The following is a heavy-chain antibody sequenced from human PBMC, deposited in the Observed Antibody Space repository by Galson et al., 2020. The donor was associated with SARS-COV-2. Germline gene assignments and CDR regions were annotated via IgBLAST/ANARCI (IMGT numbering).Heavy chain of an antibody. Sequence: GESLKISCIGSGFSFSDYWMSWVRQAPGKGLEWVANIKGDGSQKYYVDSVQGRFTISRDNAKNSVYLQMNNLRVEDTAVYYCVRVGWGVWGLPYYFDSWGQGTLVTVSS. CDR2: IKGDGSQK. CDR3: VRVGWGVWGLPYYFDS. D-gene: IGHD3-16*01. CDR1: GFSFSDYW. V-gene: IGHV3-7*01. J-gene: IGHJ4*02.